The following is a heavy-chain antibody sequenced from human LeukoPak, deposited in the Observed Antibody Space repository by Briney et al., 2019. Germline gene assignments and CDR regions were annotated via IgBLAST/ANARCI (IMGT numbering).Heavy chain of an antibody. D-gene: IGHD3-16*01. Sequence: GASVKVSCKASGYAFRIYGFSWVRQAPGQGLEWMGWISAYNGNTNCAQKLQGRVTMTTDTSTNTAYMELRSLISDDTAVYYCARDGGGISDYWGQGTLVTVSS. CDR3: ARDGGGISDY. V-gene: IGHV1-18*01. J-gene: IGHJ4*02. CDR2: ISAYNGNT. CDR1: GYAFRIYG.